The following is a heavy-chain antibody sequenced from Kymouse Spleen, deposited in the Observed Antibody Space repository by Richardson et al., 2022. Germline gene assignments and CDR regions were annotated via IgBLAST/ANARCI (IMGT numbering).Heavy chain of an antibody. Sequence: QVQLVESGGGVVQPGRSLRLSCAASGFTFSSYGMHWVRQAPGKGLEWVAVIWYDGSNKYYADSVKGRFTISRDNSKNTLYLQMNSLRAEDTAVYYCARDLYSSSSPFDYWGQGTLVTVSS. D-gene: IGHD6-6*01. V-gene: IGHV3-33*01. CDR3: ARDLYSSSSPFDY. J-gene: IGHJ4*02. CDR1: GFTFSSYG. CDR2: IWYDGSNK.